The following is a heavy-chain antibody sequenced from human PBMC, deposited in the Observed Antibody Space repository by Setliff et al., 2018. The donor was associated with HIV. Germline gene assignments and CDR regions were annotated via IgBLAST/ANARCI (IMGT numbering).Heavy chain of an antibody. CDR3: ARDGPLEGSYRYYYYYMDV. V-gene: IGHV4-59*11. CDR1: GGSISSHY. CDR2: IYYSGST. D-gene: IGHD3-10*01. J-gene: IGHJ6*03. Sequence: SETLSLTCTVSGGSISSHYWSWIRQPPGKGLEWIGYIYYSGSTNYNPSLKSRVTISVDTSKNQFSLKLSSVTAADTAVYYCARDGPLEGSYRYYYYYMDVWAKGPRSPSP.